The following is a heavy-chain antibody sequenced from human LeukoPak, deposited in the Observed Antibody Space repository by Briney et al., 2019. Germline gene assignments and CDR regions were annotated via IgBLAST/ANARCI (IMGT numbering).Heavy chain of an antibody. CDR2: IKEDGSEK. V-gene: IGHV3-7*01. CDR1: GFTFNSYW. CDR3: VRDESATVTTFRFDF. J-gene: IGHJ4*02. Sequence: GGSLRLSCAASGFTFNSYWMSWVRQAPGKGLEWVANIKEDGSEKMYLDSVKGRFTISRDNAKNSLYLQMNSLRVEDTAVYYCVRDESATVTTFRFDFWGQGTLVTVSS. D-gene: IGHD4-17*01.